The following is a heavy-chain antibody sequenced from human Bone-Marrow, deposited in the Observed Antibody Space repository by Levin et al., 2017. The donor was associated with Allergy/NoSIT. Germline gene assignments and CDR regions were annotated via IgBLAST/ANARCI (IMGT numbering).Heavy chain of an antibody. J-gene: IGHJ4*02. D-gene: IGHD5-18*01. CDR3: SRPLREYNYGLFEH. V-gene: IGHV4-39*01. CDR2: MYHSGST. CDR1: GASISSSNYY. Sequence: SQTLSLTCTVSGASISSSNYYWGWIRQPPGKGLEWIGSMYHSGSTDFNPSLESRVTLSVDTSKNQFSLKLRSVTAADTAVYYCSRPLREYNYGLFEHWGQGALVTVSS.